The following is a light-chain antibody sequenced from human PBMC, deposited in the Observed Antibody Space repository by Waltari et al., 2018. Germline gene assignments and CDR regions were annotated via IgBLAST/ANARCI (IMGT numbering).Light chain of an antibody. CDR3: MQALQTPLT. V-gene: IGKV2-28*01. J-gene: IGKJ4*01. CDR2: LGS. Sequence: DIVMTQSPLSLPVTPGEPASISCRSSQSLLHSNGYNYLDWYLQKPGQSPQLLIYLGSNRASGVPDRFSGSGSGTEFTQKISRVEAEDVGVYYCMQALQTPLTFGGGTKVEIK. CDR1: QSLLHSNGYNY.